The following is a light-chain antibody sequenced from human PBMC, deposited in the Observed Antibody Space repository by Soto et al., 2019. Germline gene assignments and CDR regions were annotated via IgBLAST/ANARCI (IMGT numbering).Light chain of an antibody. J-gene: IGLJ2*01. CDR3: SSFRSSSTVL. CDR1: SGDIGAFNY. CDR2: DVT. V-gene: IGLV2-14*01. Sequence: QSVLTQPASVSGSPGQSITISCTGTSGDIGAFNYVSWYQQRPGKAPKVMIFDVTNRPPGVSKRFAGYKSGNTASLTISGLQVEDEAYYFCSSFRSSSTVLFGGGTKLTVL.